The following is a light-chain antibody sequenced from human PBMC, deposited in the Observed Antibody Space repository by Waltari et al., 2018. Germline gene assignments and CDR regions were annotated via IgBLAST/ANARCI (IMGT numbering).Light chain of an antibody. V-gene: IGKV3-20*01. J-gene: IGKJ1*01. Sequence: VLSQSPGTLSLSPGKTTTLFCKTSQSVTANQLAWYQQRPGQSPRLLIFGISTRVAVIPDRFAGSGSGTDFTLTITRVEPEDAAIYYCQQYEQSLWTFGLGTRVEVE. CDR3: QQYEQSLWT. CDR1: QSVTANQ. CDR2: GIS.